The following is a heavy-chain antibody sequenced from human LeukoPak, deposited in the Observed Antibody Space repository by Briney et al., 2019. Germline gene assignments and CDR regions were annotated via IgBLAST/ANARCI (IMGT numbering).Heavy chain of an antibody. D-gene: IGHD1-26*01. Sequence: GGSLRLSCAASGFPFSSYAMYWVRQAPGKGLVWVSRVHGDGNNIGYADSVKGRFTISRDNAKNTLYLQMNSLRPEDTAVYYCARARVGAPTGYWGQGTLVIVSS. CDR3: ARARVGAPTGY. J-gene: IGHJ4*02. CDR2: VHGDGNNI. V-gene: IGHV3-74*01. CDR1: GFPFSSYA.